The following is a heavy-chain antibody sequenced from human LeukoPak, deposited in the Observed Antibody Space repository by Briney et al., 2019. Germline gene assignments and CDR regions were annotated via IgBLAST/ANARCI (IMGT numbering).Heavy chain of an antibody. CDR1: GYTFTSYA. J-gene: IGHJ5*02. D-gene: IGHD2-15*01. Sequence: ASVKVSCKASGYTFTSYAMHWVRQAPGQRLEWIGWINAGNGNTKYSQKFEGRVTITRDTSASTAYMELSSLRSEDTAVYYCAAVGIGCSGGSCYSSPGPPWFDPWGQGTLVTVSS. CDR2: INAGNGNT. V-gene: IGHV1-3*01. CDR3: AAVGIGCSGGSCYSSPGPPWFDP.